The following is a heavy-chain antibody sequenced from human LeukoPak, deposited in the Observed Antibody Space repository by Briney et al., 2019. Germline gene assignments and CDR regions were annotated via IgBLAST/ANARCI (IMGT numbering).Heavy chain of an antibody. D-gene: IGHD6-19*01. CDR3: ARDRDIAVAGTRYYYYGMDV. J-gene: IGHJ6*04. V-gene: IGHV4-31*03. CDR1: GGSISSGGYY. Sequence: PSETLSLTCTVSGGSISSGGYYWSWIRQHPGKGLEWIGYIYYSGSTYYNPSLKSRATISVDTSKNQFSLKLSSVTAADTAVYYCARDRDIAVAGTRYYYYGMDVWGKGTTVTVSS. CDR2: IYYSGST.